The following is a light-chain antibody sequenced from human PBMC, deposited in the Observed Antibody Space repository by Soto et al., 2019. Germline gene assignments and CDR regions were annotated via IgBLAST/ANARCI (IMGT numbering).Light chain of an antibody. V-gene: IGKV3-15*01. J-gene: IGKJ4*01. Sequence: EIVMTQSPATLSVSPGEGATLSCRASQSVSNKLAWYQHKPGQAPRLLISGASTRATGIPARFSGSGSGTEFTLTLSSLQSEDSAFYYCQQYDDWPGLTFGGGTKVEIK. CDR1: QSVSNK. CDR3: QQYDDWPGLT. CDR2: GAS.